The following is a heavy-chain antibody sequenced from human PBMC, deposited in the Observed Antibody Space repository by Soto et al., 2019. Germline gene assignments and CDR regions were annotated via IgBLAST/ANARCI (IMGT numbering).Heavy chain of an antibody. CDR3: ARVNGDGWGIFDS. V-gene: IGHV3-33*01. J-gene: IGHJ4*02. Sequence: QVHLVESGGGVVQPGKSLRLSCAASGFTFAGYGMHWVRQAPGKGLEWVAVIWNDGNKKYYADSVQGRFTISRDNSQNTLYLQMDSLRVEDTAVYSCARVNGDGWGIFDSWGPGTLVPVSS. CDR2: IWNDGNKK. CDR1: GFTFAGYG. D-gene: IGHD6-19*01.